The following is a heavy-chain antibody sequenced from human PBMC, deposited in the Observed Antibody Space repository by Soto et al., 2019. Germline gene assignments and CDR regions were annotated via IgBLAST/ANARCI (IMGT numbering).Heavy chain of an antibody. CDR1: GGSISSYY. Sequence: PSETLSLTCTVSGGSISSYYWSWIRQPPGKGLEWIGYIYYSGSTNYNPSLKSRVTISVDTSKNQFSLKLSSVTAADTAVYYCAREVSRYSSGWQESHYFDYWGQGTLVTVSS. V-gene: IGHV4-59*01. J-gene: IGHJ4*02. CDR3: AREVSRYSSGWQESHYFDY. CDR2: IYYSGST. D-gene: IGHD6-19*01.